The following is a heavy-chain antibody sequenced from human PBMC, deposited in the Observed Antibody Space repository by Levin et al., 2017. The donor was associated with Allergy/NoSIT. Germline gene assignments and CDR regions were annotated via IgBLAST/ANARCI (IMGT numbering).Heavy chain of an antibody. CDR3: ARMYGDYDSFDY. Sequence: SETLSLTCTVSGGSISSGGYYWSWIRQHPGKGLEWIGYIYYSGSTYYNPSLKSRLTISVDTSKNQFSLKLSSVTAADTAVYYWARMYGDYDSFDYWGQGTLVTVSS. CDR2: IYYSGST. J-gene: IGHJ4*02. V-gene: IGHV4-31*03. D-gene: IGHD4-17*01. CDR1: GGSISSGGYY.